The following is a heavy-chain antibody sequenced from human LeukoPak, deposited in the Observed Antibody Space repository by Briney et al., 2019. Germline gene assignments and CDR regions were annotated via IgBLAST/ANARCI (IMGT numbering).Heavy chain of an antibody. V-gene: IGHV1-18*01. CDR1: GYTFTSYG. J-gene: IGHJ5*02. CDR2: ISAYNGNT. D-gene: IGHD2-2*01. CDR3: ARVRAGPADQDIVVVPAAMRFDP. Sequence: GASVKVSCKASGYTFTSYGIGWVRQAPGQGLEWMGWISAYNGNTNYAQKLQGRVTMTTDTSTSTAYMELRSLRSDDTAVYYCARVRAGPADQDIVVVPAAMRFDPWGQGTLVTVSS.